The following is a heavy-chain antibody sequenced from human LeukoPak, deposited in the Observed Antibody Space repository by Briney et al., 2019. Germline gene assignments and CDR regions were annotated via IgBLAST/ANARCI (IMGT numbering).Heavy chain of an antibody. CDR3: ARDLGNIAVAGTGY. CDR1: GYTFTSYG. CDR2: ISRHNGKT. J-gene: IGHJ4*02. Sequence: GASVTVSCKASGYTFTSYGITWVRQAPGQGLEWMGWISRHNGKTNYAQKLQGRVTMTTDTSTSTAYMELRSLRSDDTAVYYCARDLGNIAVAGTGYWGQGTLVTVSS. D-gene: IGHD6-19*01. V-gene: IGHV1-18*01.